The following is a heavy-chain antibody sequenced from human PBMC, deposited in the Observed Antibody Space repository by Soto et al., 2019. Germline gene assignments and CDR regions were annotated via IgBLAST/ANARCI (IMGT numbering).Heavy chain of an antibody. CDR2: IKSKTDGGTT. CDR3: TTGPDYYDSSGYYTDAFDI. V-gene: IGHV3-15*01. CDR1: GFTFSNAW. Sequence: GGSLRLSCAASGFTFSNAWMSWVRQAPGKGLEWVGRIKSKTDGGTTDYAAPVKGRFTISRDDSKNTLYLQMNSLKTEDTAVYYCTTGPDYYDSSGYYTDAFDIWGQGTMVTVSS. D-gene: IGHD3-22*01. J-gene: IGHJ3*02.